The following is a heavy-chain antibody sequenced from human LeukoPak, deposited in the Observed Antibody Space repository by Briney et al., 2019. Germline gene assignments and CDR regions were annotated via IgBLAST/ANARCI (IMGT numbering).Heavy chain of an antibody. V-gene: IGHV1-69*01. CDR3: ARRESEGAFDI. CDR1: GGTFSSYT. J-gene: IGHJ3*02. CDR2: IIPVFGTA. Sequence: GASVKVSCKASGGTFSSYTINWVRQAPGQGLEWMGGIIPVFGTANYVQKFQGRVTITADESTSTAYMELSSLRSEDTAVYYCARRESEGAFDIWGQGTMVTVSS.